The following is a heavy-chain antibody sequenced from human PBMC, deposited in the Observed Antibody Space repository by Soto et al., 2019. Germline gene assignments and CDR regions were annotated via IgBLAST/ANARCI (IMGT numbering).Heavy chain of an antibody. V-gene: IGHV3-21*01. J-gene: IGHJ5*02. Sequence: GGSLRLSCAASGFTFSSYSMNWVRQAPGKGLEWVSSISSSSSYIYYADSVKGRFTISRDNAKNSLYLQMNSLRAEDTAVYYCARDPEGLRYFDWLLPNWFDPWGQGTLVTVSS. CDR2: ISSSSSYI. CDR3: ARDPEGLRYFDWLLPNWFDP. D-gene: IGHD3-9*01. CDR1: GFTFSSYS.